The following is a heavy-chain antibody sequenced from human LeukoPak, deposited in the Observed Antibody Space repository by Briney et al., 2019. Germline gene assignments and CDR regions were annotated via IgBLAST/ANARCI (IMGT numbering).Heavy chain of an antibody. D-gene: IGHD3-22*01. CDR3: ARGDPQYYYDSSGYYGVIDY. CDR1: GFTFSNYN. V-gene: IGHV3-21*01. CDR2: ISSSSSYI. J-gene: IGHJ4*02. Sequence: PGGSLRLSSAASGFTFSNYNMNWVRQAPGKGLEWVSSISSSSSYISYADSVKGRFTISRDNAKNSLYLQMNSLRAEDTAVYYCARGDPQYYYDSSGYYGVIDYWGQGTLVTVSS.